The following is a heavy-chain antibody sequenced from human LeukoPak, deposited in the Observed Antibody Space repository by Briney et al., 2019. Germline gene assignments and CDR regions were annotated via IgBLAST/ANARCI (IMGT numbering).Heavy chain of an antibody. CDR1: GFTFSSYA. J-gene: IGHJ4*02. V-gene: IGHV3-23*01. CDR3: AKGVPGIAVAGTDH. D-gene: IGHD6-19*01. CDR2: ISGSGGST. Sequence: GGSLRLSCAASGFTFSSYAMSWIRQAPGKGLEWVSVISGSGGSTYYADSVKGRFTISRDNSKNTLYLQMNSLRAEDTAVYYCAKGVPGIAVAGTDHWGQGTLVTVSS.